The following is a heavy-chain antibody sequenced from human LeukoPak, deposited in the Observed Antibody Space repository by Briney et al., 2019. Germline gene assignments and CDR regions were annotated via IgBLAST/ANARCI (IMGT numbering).Heavy chain of an antibody. Sequence: GGSLRLSCAASGFTFSSYSMNWVRQAPGKGLEWVSYISDSSSTIYYADSVKGRFTISRDNSKNTLYLQMNSLRAEDTAVYYCAKQQLVGGDYWGQGTLVTVSS. CDR3: AKQQLVGGDY. D-gene: IGHD6-13*01. J-gene: IGHJ4*02. V-gene: IGHV3-48*01. CDR1: GFTFSSYS. CDR2: ISDSSSTI.